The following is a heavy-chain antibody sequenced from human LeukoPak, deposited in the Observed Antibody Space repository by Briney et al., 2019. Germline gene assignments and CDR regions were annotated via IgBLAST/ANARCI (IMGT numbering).Heavy chain of an antibody. V-gene: IGHV4-34*01. J-gene: IGHJ6*04. CDR1: GGSFSSHY. CDR3: ARGLQQGSAWSWGPKEKSYQYMDV. Sequence: SETLSLTCGVSGGSFSSHYWTWIRQPPGKGLEWIGEINPRGSTNYNPSLESRVTVSADTSRNQLSLSLTSVTAADSAVYFCARGLQQGSAWSWGPKEKSYQYMDVWGTGTTVIVSS. CDR2: INPRGST. D-gene: IGHD6-19*01.